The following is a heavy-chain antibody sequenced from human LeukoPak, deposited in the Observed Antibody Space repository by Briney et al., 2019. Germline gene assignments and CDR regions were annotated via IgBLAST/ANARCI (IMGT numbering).Heavy chain of an antibody. J-gene: IGHJ6*02. CDR2: IIPIFGTA. CDR1: GGTFSSYA. V-gene: IGHV1-69*01. CDR3: ASCSGGSCYTYYYYYGMDV. Sequence: GPSVKVSCKASGGTFSSYAISWVRQAPGQGLEWMGGIIPIFGTANYAQKFQGRVTITADESTSTAYMELSSLRSEDTAVYYCASCSGGSCYTYYYYYGMDVWGQGTTVTVSS. D-gene: IGHD2-15*01.